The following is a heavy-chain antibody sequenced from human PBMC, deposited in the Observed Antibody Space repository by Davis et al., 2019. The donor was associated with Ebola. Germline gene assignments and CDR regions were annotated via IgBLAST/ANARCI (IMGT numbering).Heavy chain of an antibody. CDR3: ARDTAMVSSRYYYGMDV. CDR1: AASFSGYY. V-gene: IGHV4-34*01. D-gene: IGHD5-18*01. CDR2: INHSGST. Sequence: MPSETLSLTCAVYAASFSGYYWSWIRQPPGKGLEWIGEINHSGSTNYNPSLKSRVTISVDTSKNQFSLKLSSVTAADTAVYYCARDTAMVSSRYYYGMDVWGQGTTVTVSS. J-gene: IGHJ6*02.